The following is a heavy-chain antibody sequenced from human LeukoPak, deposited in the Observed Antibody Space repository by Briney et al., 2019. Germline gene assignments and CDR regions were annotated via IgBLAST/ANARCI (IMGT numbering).Heavy chain of an antibody. CDR1: GFTFSTYA. V-gene: IGHV3-23*01. D-gene: IGHD5-18*01. Sequence: GGSLRLSCAVPGFTFSTYAMSWVRQAPGKGLEWVSSISGSGGSTYYADSVKGRFTISRDNSKNTLYLQMNSLRAEDTAEYYCAKDGYSYGSIGRWFDPWGQGTLVTVSS. J-gene: IGHJ5*02. CDR3: AKDGYSYGSIGRWFDP. CDR2: ISGSGGST.